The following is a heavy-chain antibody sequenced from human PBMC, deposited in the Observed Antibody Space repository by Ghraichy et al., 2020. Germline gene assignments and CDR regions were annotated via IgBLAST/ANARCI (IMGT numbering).Heavy chain of an antibody. J-gene: IGHJ6*03. CDR3: ARDLGINYHYYMGV. V-gene: IGHV4-59*01. CDR1: GGSISSYY. D-gene: IGHD7-27*01. CDR2: IYYSGST. Sequence: SETLSLTCTVSGGSISSYYWSWIRQPPGKGLEWIGYIYYSGSTNHNPSLKSRATISVDTSKNQFSLKLSYVTAADTAVYYCARDLGINYHYYMGVWGKGTTVTVSS.